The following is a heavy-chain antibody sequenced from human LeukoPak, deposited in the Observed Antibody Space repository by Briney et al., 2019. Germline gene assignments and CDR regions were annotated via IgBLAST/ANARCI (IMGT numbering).Heavy chain of an antibody. CDR3: ARDGQFHIVASR. CDR1: GFTFNTYW. CDR2: IKPDGSET. D-gene: IGHD5-12*01. J-gene: IGHJ4*02. V-gene: IGHV3-7*03. Sequence: PGGSLRLSCAASGFTFNTYWMSWDRQAPGKGLEWVANIKPDGSETHYVDSVKGRFTISRDNAKSSLYLQMNSLRAEDTAVYFCARDGQFHIVASRWGQGTLVTVSS.